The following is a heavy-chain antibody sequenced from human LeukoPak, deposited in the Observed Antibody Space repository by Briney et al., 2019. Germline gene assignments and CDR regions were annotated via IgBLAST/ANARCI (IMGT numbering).Heavy chain of an antibody. J-gene: IGHJ4*02. V-gene: IGHV3-23*01. CDR2: ISASGGST. D-gene: IGHD3-10*01. Sequence: PGGSLRLSCAASGFSFSNYAMNWVRQAPGKGLEWVSAISASGGSTFSADSVKGRFTISRDNSKNTLYLQMNSLRAEDTAVYYCAKDNYGSGSYLLYFDSWGQGTLVTVSS. CDR3: AKDNYGSGSYLLYFDS. CDR1: GFSFSNYA.